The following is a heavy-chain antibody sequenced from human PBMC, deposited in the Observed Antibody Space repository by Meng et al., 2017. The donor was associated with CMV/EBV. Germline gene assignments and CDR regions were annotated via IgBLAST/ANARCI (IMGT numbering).Heavy chain of an antibody. CDR2: ISVYNGHT. CDR1: GYTFTGYG. CDR3: ARGVPLGIIYSFDY. Sequence: QVHLGQSGVEEKKPGASVRVSCKASGYTFTGYGISWVRQAPGQGLEWMGWISVYNGHTNFAQNLQGRVTMTTDTSTSTAYVELRSLRSDDTAIYYCARGVPLGIIYSFDYWGQGTLVTVSS. J-gene: IGHJ4*01. V-gene: IGHV1-18*01. D-gene: IGHD2-21*01.